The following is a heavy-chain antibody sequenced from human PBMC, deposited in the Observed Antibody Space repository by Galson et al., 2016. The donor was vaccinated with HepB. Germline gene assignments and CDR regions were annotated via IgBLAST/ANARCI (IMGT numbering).Heavy chain of an antibody. CDR1: GFFFSGRA. CDR3: ARDDYSGGRRSPDY. CDR2: INRYGATT. Sequence: SLRLSCAASGFFFSGRAMSWVRQAPGKGLEWVSGINRYGATTGYAASAKGRFTISRDNSNNTLYLQMNSLTTEDTAVYYCARDDYSGGRRSPDYWGQGTLVTVSS. V-gene: IGHV3-23*01. D-gene: IGHD4/OR15-4a*01. J-gene: IGHJ4*02.